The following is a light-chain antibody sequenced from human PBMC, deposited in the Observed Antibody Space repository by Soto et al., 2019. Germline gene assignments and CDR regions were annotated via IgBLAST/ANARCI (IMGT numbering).Light chain of an antibody. CDR3: QQYGSSPPWT. J-gene: IGKJ1*01. V-gene: IGKV3-20*01. Sequence: EIVLTQSPGTRSLSPGEGATLSCRASQSVSSSYLAWYQQKPGQAPRLLIYGASSRATGIPDRFSGSGSGTDFTLTISRLEPEDFAVYYCQQYGSSPPWTFGQGTKVDIK. CDR2: GAS. CDR1: QSVSSSY.